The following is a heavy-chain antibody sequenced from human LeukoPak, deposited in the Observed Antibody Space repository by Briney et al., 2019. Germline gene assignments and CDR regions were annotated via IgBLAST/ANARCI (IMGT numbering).Heavy chain of an antibody. CDR3: ARGSPMLRGRPFDY. D-gene: IGHD3-10*01. J-gene: IGHJ4*02. V-gene: IGHV3-53*01. CDR1: GFTVSSNY. Sequence: GGSLRLSCAASGFTVSSNYMSWVRQAPGKGLEWVSVIFSGGSTYYADSVKGRFTISRDNSKNTLYLQMNSLRAEDTAVYYCARGSPMLRGRPFDYWGQGTLVTVSS. CDR2: IFSGGST.